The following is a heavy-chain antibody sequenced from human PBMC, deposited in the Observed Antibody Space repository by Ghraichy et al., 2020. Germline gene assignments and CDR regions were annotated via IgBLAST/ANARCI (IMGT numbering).Heavy chain of an antibody. CDR1: GYSLTTYD. CDR2: MNPHSGNT. D-gene: IGHD1-26*01. V-gene: IGHV1-8*01. J-gene: IGHJ4*02. Sequence: ASVKVSCKAAGYSLTTYDINWVRQATGQGLEWMGWMNPHSGNTGYAQKFQGRVTMTRNTSISTAYMELTSLRYEDTAIYYCARGHSGSHWGVDYWGQGTLVTVSS. CDR3: ARGHSGSHWGVDY.